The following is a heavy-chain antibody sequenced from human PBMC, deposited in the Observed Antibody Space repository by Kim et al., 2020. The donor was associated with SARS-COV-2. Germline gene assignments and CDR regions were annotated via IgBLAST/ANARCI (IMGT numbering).Heavy chain of an antibody. CDR2: TNTKNGES. Sequence: ASVKVSCKASGDMFTSFGMNWVRQAPGQGLQWMGWTNTKNGESSYAQGFTGRFVFSRDTSVSTASLQISSLKAEDTAIYYCAPSGIFRFDYWGQGTLVTV. D-gene: IGHD1-26*01. CDR1: GDMFTSFG. V-gene: IGHV7-4-1*02. CDR3: APSGIFRFDY. J-gene: IGHJ4*02.